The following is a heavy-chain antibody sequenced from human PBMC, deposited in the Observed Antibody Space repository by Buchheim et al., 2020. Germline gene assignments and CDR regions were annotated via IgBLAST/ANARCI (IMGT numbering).Heavy chain of an antibody. CDR1: GFTFSSYG. Sequence: QVQLVESGGGVVQPGRSLRLSCAASGFTFSSYGMHWVRQAPGKGLEWVAVISYDGSNKYYADSVKGRFTISRDNSKNTLYLQMNSLRAEDTAVYYCAREGGELSQKARYYFDYWGQGTL. V-gene: IGHV3-30*03. CDR3: AREGGELSQKARYYFDY. CDR2: ISYDGSNK. J-gene: IGHJ4*02. D-gene: IGHD3-16*02.